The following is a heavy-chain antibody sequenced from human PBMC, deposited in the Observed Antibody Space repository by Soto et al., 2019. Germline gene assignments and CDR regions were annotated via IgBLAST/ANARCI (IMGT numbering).Heavy chain of an antibody. D-gene: IGHD3-16*01. CDR1: GFIFRNAW. Sequence: EGRLVESGGGLVKPEESLRLSCAASGFIFRNAWMNWVRQAPGKGLEWVGRVKSKIDDETTDYAAPVTGIFTITRDDSESVSYLQIKSLKTQDPSVYFCPRSRGTRVGAFDYWGPGTVGTVSS. V-gene: IGHV3-15*07. CDR3: PRSRGTRVGAFDY. CDR2: VKSKIDDETT. J-gene: IGHJ4*02.